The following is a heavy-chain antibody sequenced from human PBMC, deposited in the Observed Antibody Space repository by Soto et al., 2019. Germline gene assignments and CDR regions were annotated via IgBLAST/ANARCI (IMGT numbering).Heavy chain of an antibody. CDR2: IIPIFGTA. CDR1: GGTFSSYA. CDR3: ARGPDRLYXDFWSGYYKDYYYGMDV. V-gene: IGHV1-69*06. Sequence: PVKVSCKASGGTFSSYAISWVRQAPGQGLEWMGGIIPIFGTANYAQKFQGRVTITADKSTSTAYMELSSLRSEDTAVYYCARGPDRLYXDFWSGYYKDYYYGMDVWGQGTTVTVSS. D-gene: IGHD3-3*01. J-gene: IGHJ6*01.